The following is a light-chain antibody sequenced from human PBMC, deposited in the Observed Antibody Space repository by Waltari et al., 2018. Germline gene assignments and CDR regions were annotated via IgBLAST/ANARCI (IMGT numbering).Light chain of an antibody. CDR2: GAS. CDR1: QSVSSSY. CDR3: QQYGSSPPWT. Sequence: EIVLTQSPGTLSLSPGERATLSCRASQSVSSSYLAWYQQKPGQAPRLLIYGASSRATGISDRFSGSGSGTDFTFTISRLEPEDFAVYYCQQYGSSPPWTFGQGTKVEIK. V-gene: IGKV3-20*01. J-gene: IGKJ1*01.